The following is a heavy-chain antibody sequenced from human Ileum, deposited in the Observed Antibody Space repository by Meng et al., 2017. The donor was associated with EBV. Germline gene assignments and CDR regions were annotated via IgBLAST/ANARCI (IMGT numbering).Heavy chain of an antibody. CDR1: GGSRSGAY. CDR2: IIHGGSP. V-gene: IGHV4-34*12. D-gene: IGHD2-8*02. Sequence: QHGGAGLLQTSETLSRPCAVNGGSRSGAYWNWIRQPPGKGLEWIGEIIHGGSPSYNPSLKSRVTIAIDTSKNQLSLMLSSVTAADTAVYYCARRPTGIDYWGQGTLVTVSS. J-gene: IGHJ4*02. CDR3: ARRPTGIDY.